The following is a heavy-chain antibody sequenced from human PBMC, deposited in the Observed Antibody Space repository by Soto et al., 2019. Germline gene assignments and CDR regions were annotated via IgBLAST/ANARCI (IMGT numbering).Heavy chain of an antibody. J-gene: IGHJ3*02. CDR2: ISGSGGST. D-gene: IGHD5-12*01. Sequence: EVQLLESGGGLVQPGGSLRLSCAASGFTFSSYAMSWVRQAPGKGLEWVSAISGSGGSTYYADSVKSRFTISRDNSKNTLYLQMNSLRAEDTAVYYCAKDRYDRPDAFDIWGQGTMVTVSS. V-gene: IGHV3-23*01. CDR1: GFTFSSYA. CDR3: AKDRYDRPDAFDI.